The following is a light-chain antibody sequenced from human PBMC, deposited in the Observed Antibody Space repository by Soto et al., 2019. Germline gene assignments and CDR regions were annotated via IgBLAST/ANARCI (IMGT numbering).Light chain of an antibody. J-gene: IGLJ2*01. CDR2: GNS. Sequence: QPVLTQPPSVYGAPGQRVTISFTGSSSKIGAGYDVHWYQQLPGTAPKRLILGNSTRPSGVPDRLSGSKSGTSASLAITGLQAEEEADYYCQSYVSSLSGVVFGGGTKLTVL. V-gene: IGLV1-40*01. CDR1: SSKIGAGYD. CDR3: QSYVSSLSGVV.